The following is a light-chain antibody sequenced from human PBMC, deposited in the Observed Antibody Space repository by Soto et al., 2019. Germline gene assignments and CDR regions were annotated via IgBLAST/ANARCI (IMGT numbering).Light chain of an antibody. Sequence: EIVVAQSPDTLSVSPGERATLSCRASQSVASNLAWYQQNPGQAPRLLIYAASARATGIPARFSGRGSRTEFTLTISSLQSEDSAVYYCQQYQDWPRTFGQGTKVDIK. V-gene: IGKV3-15*01. CDR3: QQYQDWPRT. CDR2: AAS. J-gene: IGKJ1*01. CDR1: QSVASN.